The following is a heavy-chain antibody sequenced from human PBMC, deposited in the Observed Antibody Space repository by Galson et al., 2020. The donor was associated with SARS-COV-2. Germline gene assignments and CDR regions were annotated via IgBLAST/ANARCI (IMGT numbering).Heavy chain of an antibody. D-gene: IGHD1-26*01. CDR3: ARANSGSYRGYFDY. V-gene: IGHV3-30*04. J-gene: IGHJ4*02. CDR1: GFTISSYA. CDR2: ISYDGSNK. Sequence: GESLKISCAASGFTISSYAMHWVRQAPGKGLEWVAVISYDGSNKYYADSVKGRFTISRDNSKNTLYLQMNSLRAEDTAVYYCARANSGSYRGYFDYWGQGTLVTVSS.